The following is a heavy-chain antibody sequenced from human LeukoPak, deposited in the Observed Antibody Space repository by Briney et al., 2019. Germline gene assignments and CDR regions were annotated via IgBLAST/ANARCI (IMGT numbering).Heavy chain of an antibody. D-gene: IGHD3-3*01. J-gene: IGHJ4*02. CDR3: ARVYDFWSGYFYFDY. Sequence: GASVKVSCKASGYTFTGYYMHWVRQAPGQGLEWMGWINPNSGGTNYAQEFQGRVTMTRDTSISTAYMELSRLRSDDTAVYYCARVYDFWSGYFYFDYWGQGTLVTVSS. V-gene: IGHV1-2*02. CDR1: GYTFTGYY. CDR2: INPNSGGT.